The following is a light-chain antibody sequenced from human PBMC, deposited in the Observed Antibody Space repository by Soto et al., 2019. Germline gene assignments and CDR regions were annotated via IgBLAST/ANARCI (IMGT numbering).Light chain of an antibody. V-gene: IGLV2-14*03. J-gene: IGLJ1*01. CDR2: DVS. Sequence: QSALPQPSSVSVSPGQSITISCPGTSSDVGGYNYVSWYQHHPGKAPKLIIYDVSNRPSGVSIRFSGSKSDNTASLTISGLQPEDEADYHCSSYTTSNTRQIVFGTGTKVTVL. CDR3: SSYTTSNTRQIV. CDR1: SSDVGGYNY.